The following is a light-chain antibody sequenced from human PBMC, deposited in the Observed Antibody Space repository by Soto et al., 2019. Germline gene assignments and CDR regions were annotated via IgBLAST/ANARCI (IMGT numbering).Light chain of an antibody. Sequence: ETVLTQSAGTLSLSPGQRATLSYRARESGSSRYLDWHQQNPGPGPRILIYAAWRTATRIRDRVSGSGSGTDFTLTIRRLEPEDFAVYYCQKYGSTPRTFGQGTKVDIK. V-gene: IGKV3-20*01. CDR1: ESGSSRY. CDR3: QKYGSTPRT. CDR2: AAW. J-gene: IGKJ1*01.